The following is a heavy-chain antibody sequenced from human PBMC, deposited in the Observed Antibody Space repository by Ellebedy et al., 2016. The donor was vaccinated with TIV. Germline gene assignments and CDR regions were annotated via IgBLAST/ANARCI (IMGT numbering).Heavy chain of an antibody. CDR2: IYYSGST. D-gene: IGHD2-15*01. CDR1: GGSISSYY. CDR3: ARGGFCSGGSCYSEWFDP. J-gene: IGHJ5*02. Sequence: SETLSLTCTVSGGSISSYYWRWIRQPPGKGLEWIGDIYYSGSTNYNPSLKSRVTISVDTSKNQFSLKLSSVTAADTAVYYCARGGFCSGGSCYSEWFDPWGQGTLVTVSS. V-gene: IGHV4-59*01.